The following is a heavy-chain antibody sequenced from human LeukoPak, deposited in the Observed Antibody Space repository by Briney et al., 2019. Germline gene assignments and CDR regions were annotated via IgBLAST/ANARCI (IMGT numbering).Heavy chain of an antibody. D-gene: IGHD3-22*01. Sequence: SVKVSCKASGYTFISYAISWVRQAPGQGLEWMGGIIPIFGTANYAQKFQGRVTITTDESTSTAYMELSSLRSEDTAVYYCARDGTYDSSGYYYYYGMDVWGQGTTVTVSS. J-gene: IGHJ6*02. CDR1: GYTFISYA. V-gene: IGHV1-69*05. CDR3: ARDGTYDSSGYYYYYGMDV. CDR2: IIPIFGTA.